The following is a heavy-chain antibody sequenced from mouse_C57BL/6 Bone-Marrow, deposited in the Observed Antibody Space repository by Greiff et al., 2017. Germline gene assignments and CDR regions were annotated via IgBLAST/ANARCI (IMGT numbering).Heavy chain of an antibody. CDR3: ATYGYDGAY. CDR2: ISSGSSTI. Sequence: EVMLVESGGGLVKPGGSLKLSCAASGFTFSDYGMHWVRQAPEKGLEWVAYISSGSSTIYYADTVKGRFTISRDNAKNTLFLQMTSLRSEDTAMYYCATYGYDGAYWGQGTLVTVSA. V-gene: IGHV5-17*01. J-gene: IGHJ3*01. CDR1: GFTFSDYG. D-gene: IGHD2-2*01.